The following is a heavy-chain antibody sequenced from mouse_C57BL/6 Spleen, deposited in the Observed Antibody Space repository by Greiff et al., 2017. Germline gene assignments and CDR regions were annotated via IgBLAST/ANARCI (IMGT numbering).Heavy chain of an antibody. CDR2: IDPSASYT. CDR3: ALWFYYAMDY. CDR1: GYTFTSYW. J-gene: IGHJ4*01. Sequence: QVQLQQPGAELVMPGASVKLSCKASGYTFTSYWMHWVKQRPGQGLEWIGAIDPSASYTNYNQKFKGKSTLTVDKSSSTAYMQLSSLTSEDSAVYYCALWFYYAMDYWGQGTSVTVSS. D-gene: IGHD2-2*01. V-gene: IGHV1-69*01.